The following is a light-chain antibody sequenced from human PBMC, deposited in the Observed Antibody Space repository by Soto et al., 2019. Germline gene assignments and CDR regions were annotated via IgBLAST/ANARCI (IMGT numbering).Light chain of an antibody. CDR3: QLSYNGPTWT. V-gene: IGKV1-39*01. CDR1: QNIGNY. Sequence: DIQMTQSPSSLSASVGDRVTITCRASQNIGNYLHWYQQKPGRAPKLLIYAVSSLQTGVPSRFSGRASGTDFTRPISSLQPEIFATLYWQLSYNGPTWTFGQGTKVEIK. CDR2: AVS. J-gene: IGKJ1*01.